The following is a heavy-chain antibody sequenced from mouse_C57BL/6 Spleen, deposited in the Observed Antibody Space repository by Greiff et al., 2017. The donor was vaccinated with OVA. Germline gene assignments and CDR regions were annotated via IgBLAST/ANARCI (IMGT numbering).Heavy chain of an antibody. CDR2: IYPGDGDT. J-gene: IGHJ3*01. CDR1: GYAFSSSW. CDR3: ARSDGYYPFAY. V-gene: IGHV1-82*01. Sequence: VKLMESGPELVKPGASVKISCKASGYAFSSSWMNWVKQRPGKGLEWIGRIYPGDGDTNYNGKFKGKATLTADKSSSTAYMQLSSLTSEDSAVYFCARSDGYYPFAYWGQGTLVTVSA. D-gene: IGHD2-3*01.